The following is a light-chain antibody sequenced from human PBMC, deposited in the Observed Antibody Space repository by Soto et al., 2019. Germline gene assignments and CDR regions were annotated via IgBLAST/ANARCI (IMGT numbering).Light chain of an antibody. CDR3: SSYTSSSTNV. Sequence: QSVLNQPASVSGSPGQLITISCTGTSSDVGGYNYVSWYQQHPGKAPKLMIYDVSNRPSGVSNRFSGSKSGNTASLTISGLQAEDEADYYCSSYTSSSTNVFGTGTKVTVL. CDR2: DVS. J-gene: IGLJ1*01. CDR1: SSDVGGYNY. V-gene: IGLV2-14*01.